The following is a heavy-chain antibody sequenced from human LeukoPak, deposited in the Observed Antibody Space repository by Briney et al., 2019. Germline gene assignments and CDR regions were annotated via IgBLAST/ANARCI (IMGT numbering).Heavy chain of an antibody. D-gene: IGHD3-10*01. Sequence: GGSLRLSCAASGFTFSSYAMSWVRQAPGKGLEWVSALSGSGGSTYYADSVKGRFTISRDNPKNTLYLQMNSLRAEDTAVYYCAMMVRGVIIGDYFDYWGQGTLVTVSS. J-gene: IGHJ4*02. V-gene: IGHV3-23*01. CDR2: LSGSGGST. CDR1: GFTFSSYA. CDR3: AMMVRGVIIGDYFDY.